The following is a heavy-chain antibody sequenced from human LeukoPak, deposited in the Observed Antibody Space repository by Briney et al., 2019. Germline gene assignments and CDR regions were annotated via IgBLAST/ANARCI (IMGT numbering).Heavy chain of an antibody. CDR1: GYTFVTRG. CDR2: ISGYNGNT. D-gene: IGHD6-19*01. Sequence: ASVKVSCKASGYTFVTRGISWVRQAPGQGLEWMGWISGYNGNTNYAQKFQGRVTMTTDTSTSTAYMELRSLRSDDTAVYYCARYIAVAGKDFDYWGQGTLVTVSS. V-gene: IGHV1-18*01. CDR3: ARYIAVAGKDFDY. J-gene: IGHJ4*02.